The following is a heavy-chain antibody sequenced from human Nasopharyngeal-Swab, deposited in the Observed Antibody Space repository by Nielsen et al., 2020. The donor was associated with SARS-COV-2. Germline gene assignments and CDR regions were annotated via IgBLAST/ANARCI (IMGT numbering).Heavy chain of an antibody. CDR2: IVVGSGNT. J-gene: IGHJ5*02. V-gene: IGHV1-58*02. CDR1: GFTFTSSA. CDR3: AAITGDTATGKGHPLGFDP. Sequence: SVKVSCKASGFTFTSSAMQWVRQARGQRLDWIGWIVVGSGNTNYAQKFQERVTITRDMSTSTAYMELSSLRSEDTAVYYCAAITGDTATGKGHPLGFDPWGQGTLVTVSS. D-gene: IGHD5-18*01.